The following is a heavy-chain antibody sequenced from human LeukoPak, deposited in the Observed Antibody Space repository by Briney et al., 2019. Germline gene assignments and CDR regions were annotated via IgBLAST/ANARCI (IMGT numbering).Heavy chain of an antibody. V-gene: IGHV3-11*05. CDR1: GFTFSDYY. CDR2: ISSSSSYT. CDR3: ARDRAQDYYGSGSYRPYYYYGMDV. D-gene: IGHD3-10*01. Sequence: GGSLRLSCAASGFTFSDYYMSWIRQAPGKGLEWVSYISSSSSYTNYADSVKGRFTISRDNAKNSLYLQMNSLRAEDTAVYYCARDRAQDYYGSGSYRPYYYYGMDVWGQGTTVTVSS. J-gene: IGHJ6*02.